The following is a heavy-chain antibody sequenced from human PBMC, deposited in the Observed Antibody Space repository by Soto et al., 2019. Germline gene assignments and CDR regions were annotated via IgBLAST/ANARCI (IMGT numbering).Heavy chain of an antibody. D-gene: IGHD2-2*01. CDR1: GGSISSSSYY. J-gene: IGHJ4*02. CDR2: IYYSGST. CDR3: ARQPEWGSTSCYDCYFDY. Sequence: QLQLQESGPGLVKPSETLSLTCTVSGGSISSSSYYWGWIRQPPGKGLEWIGSIYYSGSTYYNPSLKSRVTISVDTSKNQFSLKLSSVTAADTAVYYCARQPEWGSTSCYDCYFDYWGQGTLVTVSS. V-gene: IGHV4-39*01.